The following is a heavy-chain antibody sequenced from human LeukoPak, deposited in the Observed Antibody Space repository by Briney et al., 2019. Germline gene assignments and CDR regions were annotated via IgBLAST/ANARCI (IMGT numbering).Heavy chain of an antibody. CDR1: VFAFSTYT. CDR3: AIDPNWGTHS. V-gene: IGHV3-23*01. Sequence: PGGSLRLSCAASVFAFSTYTMYWVRHPPGKRLEWVSIIGNNGGGIQYADSVRGRFTISRDNPKNALYLQMNSLRVEDTAVYYCAIDPNWGTHSWGQGVLVTVSS. CDR2: IGNNGGGI. D-gene: IGHD7-27*01. J-gene: IGHJ4*02.